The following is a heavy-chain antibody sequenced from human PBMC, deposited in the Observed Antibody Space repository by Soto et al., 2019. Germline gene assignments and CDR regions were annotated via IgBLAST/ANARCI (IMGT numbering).Heavy chain of an antibody. CDR3: AREEGNHSSGYYYGY. Sequence: SETLSLTCTVSGGSFNIGHYYWIWIRQPPGKGLEWIGYIYYSGSTNYNPSLKSRVTISVDTSKNQFSLKLSSVTAADTAVYYCAREEGNHSSGYYYGYCGQGTLVTVSS. CDR1: GGSFNIGHYY. J-gene: IGHJ4*02. V-gene: IGHV4-61*01. D-gene: IGHD3-22*01. CDR2: IYYSGST.